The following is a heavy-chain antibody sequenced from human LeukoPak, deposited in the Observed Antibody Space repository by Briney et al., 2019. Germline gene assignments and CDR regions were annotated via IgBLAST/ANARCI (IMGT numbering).Heavy chain of an antibody. J-gene: IGHJ6*02. CDR3: ARHEGYCSSTSCYYYYYGMDV. CDR1: GYSFTSYR. Sequence: GESLKISCKGSGYSFTSYRIGWVRQMPGKGLEWMGIIYPGDSDTRYSPSFQGQVTISADKSISTAYLQWSSLKASDTAMYYCARHEGYCSSTSCYYYYYGMDVWGQGTTVTVSS. V-gene: IGHV5-51*01. D-gene: IGHD2-2*01. CDR2: IYPGDSDT.